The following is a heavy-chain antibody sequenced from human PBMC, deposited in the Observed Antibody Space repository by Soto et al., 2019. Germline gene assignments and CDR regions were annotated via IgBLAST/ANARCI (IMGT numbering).Heavy chain of an antibody. D-gene: IGHD3-3*01. V-gene: IGHV3-33*01. J-gene: IGHJ4*02. CDR2: IWYDGSNK. CDR1: GFTFSSYG. CDR3: ARDRGTIFGVVIIDGLTFDY. Sequence: GSLRLSCAASGFTFSSYGMHWVRQAPGKGLEWVAVIWYDGSNKYYADSVKGRFTISRDNSKNTLYLQMNSLRAEDTAVYYCARDRGTIFGVVIIDGLTFDYWGQGTLVTVS.